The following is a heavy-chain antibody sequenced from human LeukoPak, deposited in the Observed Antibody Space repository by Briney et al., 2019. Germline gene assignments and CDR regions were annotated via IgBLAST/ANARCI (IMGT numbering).Heavy chain of an antibody. V-gene: IGHV4-39*01. CDR2: IYYSGNT. D-gene: IGHD3-22*01. CDR1: AGSMSSTSYY. Sequence: SETLSLTCTVSAGSMSSTSYYWGWIRQPPGRGLQWIGTIYYSGNTYYTPSLKSRITMSVDTSKNQFSLRLSSATAADTAVFYCARLSPYSYDSSGASADYYAMDVWGQGTTVTVSS. CDR3: ARLSPYSYDSSGASADYYAMDV. J-gene: IGHJ6*02.